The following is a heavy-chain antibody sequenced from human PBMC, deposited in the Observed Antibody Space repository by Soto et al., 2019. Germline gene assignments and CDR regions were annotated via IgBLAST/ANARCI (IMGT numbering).Heavy chain of an antibody. Sequence: GGYLRLSCAASGFTFSSYAMHWVRQAPGKGLEWVSAISTSSTYIDYADSVKGRFTISRDNAKNSLFLQMSSLRAEDTAVYFWATSVVIPGTHSLDFCGQGALVIVSS. CDR3: ATSVVIPGTHSLDF. V-gene: IGHV3-21*06. CDR2: ISTSSTYI. J-gene: IGHJ4*02. D-gene: IGHD6-13*01. CDR1: GFTFSSYA.